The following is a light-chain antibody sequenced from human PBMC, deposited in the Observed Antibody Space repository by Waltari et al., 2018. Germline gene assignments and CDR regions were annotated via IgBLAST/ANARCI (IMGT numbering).Light chain of an antibody. CDR3: YSVDSSGDYRV. CDR2: EDN. Sequence: SYELTQPPSVSVSPGQTARITCSGDALPKKYTYWYQQKSGQAPARIISEDNNRPSGIPERFSGSASGTVATLTISGAQVEDEADYYCYSVDSSGDYRVFGGGTKLTVL. CDR1: ALPKKY. J-gene: IGLJ2*01. V-gene: IGLV3-10*01.